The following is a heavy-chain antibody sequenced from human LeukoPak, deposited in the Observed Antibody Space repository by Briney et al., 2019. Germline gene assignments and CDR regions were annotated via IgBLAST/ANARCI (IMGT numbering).Heavy chain of an antibody. J-gene: IGHJ1*01. D-gene: IGHD3-22*01. CDR3: ARRRYYDGSGYLE. CDR1: GDSVSRSDSY. V-gene: IGHV4-39*01. Sequence: SETLSLTCSVSGDSVSRSDSYWDWIRQPPGKGLEWIGTIYYSGRTHYRPSLKSRVTMSVDPSNNQFSLNLRSVTAADTALYYCARRRYYDGSGYLEWGQGTLLSVSS. CDR2: IYYSGRT.